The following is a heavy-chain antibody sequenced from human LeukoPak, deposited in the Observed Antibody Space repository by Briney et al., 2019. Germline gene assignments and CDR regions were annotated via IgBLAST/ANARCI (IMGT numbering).Heavy chain of an antibody. CDR2: INPSGSST. Sequence: ASVKVSCKASGYTFTSHYMHWVRQAPGQGLEWLGLINPSGSSTLYAQKFQGRVTMTRDMSTTTDYMELSSLRSEDTAVYYCARDNSVGDVAWWFDPWGQGTLVTVSS. D-gene: IGHD1-26*01. CDR1: GYTFTSHY. CDR3: ARDNSVGDVAWWFDP. V-gene: IGHV1-46*01. J-gene: IGHJ5*02.